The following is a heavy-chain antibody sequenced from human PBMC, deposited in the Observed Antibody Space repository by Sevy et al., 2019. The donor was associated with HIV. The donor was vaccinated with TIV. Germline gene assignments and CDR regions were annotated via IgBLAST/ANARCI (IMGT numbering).Heavy chain of an antibody. CDR1: GGSFSSYA. Sequence: ASVKVTGKASGGSFSSYAINWVRQAPGQGLEWMGGIIPVFGASDYAQQFQGRVSIIADESTSTAYMELRTLRSEDTAVYYCARGQYYDTSGNYHGGMDVWGQGTTVTVSS. J-gene: IGHJ6*02. V-gene: IGHV1-69*13. CDR3: ARGQYYDTSGNYHGGMDV. CDR2: IIPVFGAS. D-gene: IGHD3-22*01.